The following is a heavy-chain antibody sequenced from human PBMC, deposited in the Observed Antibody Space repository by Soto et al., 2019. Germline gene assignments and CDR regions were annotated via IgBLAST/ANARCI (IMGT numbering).Heavy chain of an antibody. Sequence: PGGSLRLSCAASGFTFSDHYMEWVRQATGKGLEWVGRIRNKANSYNTEYAASVKGRFTISRDDSRNSLYLQMNSLKTEDTAVFYCARYSGSYSRGLDYWGQGTPVIVSS. CDR3: ARYSGSYSRGLDY. J-gene: IGHJ4*02. CDR2: IRNKANSYNT. V-gene: IGHV3-72*01. CDR1: GFTFSDHY. D-gene: IGHD1-26*01.